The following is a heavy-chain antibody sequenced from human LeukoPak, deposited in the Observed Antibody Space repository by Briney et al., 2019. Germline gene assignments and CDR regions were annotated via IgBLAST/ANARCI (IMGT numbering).Heavy chain of an antibody. D-gene: IGHD3-10*01. J-gene: IGHJ5*02. CDR1: GGSISSSSYY. CDR2: IYYSGST. CDR3: AREGIWFGELLSPNWFDP. Sequence: SETLSLTCTVSGGSISSSSYYWGWIRQPPGKGLEWIGSIYYSGSTYYNPSLKSRVTISVDTSKNQFSLKLSSVTAADTAVYYCAREGIWFGELLSPNWFDPWGQGTLVTVSS. V-gene: IGHV4-39*07.